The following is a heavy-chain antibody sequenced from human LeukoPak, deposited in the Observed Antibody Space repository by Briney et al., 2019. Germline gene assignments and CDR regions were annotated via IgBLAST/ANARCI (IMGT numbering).Heavy chain of an antibody. V-gene: IGHV4-59*01. CDR1: GGSINSYY. D-gene: IGHD3-10*01. J-gene: IGHJ5*02. Sequence: PSETLSRTCTVSGGSINSYYWSWIRQPPGKGLECIGYIHYTGSTNYNPSLKSRVTISVDTSKSQFSLKLSSVTAADTAIYYCARGGYYGSGNDFRFDPWGQGTLVTVSS. CDR3: ARGGYYGSGNDFRFDP. CDR2: IHYTGST.